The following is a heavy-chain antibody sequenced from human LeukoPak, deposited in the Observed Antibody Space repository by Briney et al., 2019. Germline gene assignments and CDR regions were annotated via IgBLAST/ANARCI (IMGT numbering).Heavy chain of an antibody. V-gene: IGHV3-11*01. Sequence: GGSLRLSCAASGFTFSSYAMSWICQAPGKGLEWVSYISFSGSPIYYADSVKGRFTVSRDNAKNSLYLQMNSLRAEDTAVYYCVRSRGYSYGRGLYFDYWGQGTLVTVSS. CDR3: VRSRGYSYGRGLYFDY. CDR2: ISFSGSPI. CDR1: GFTFSSYA. J-gene: IGHJ4*02. D-gene: IGHD5-18*01.